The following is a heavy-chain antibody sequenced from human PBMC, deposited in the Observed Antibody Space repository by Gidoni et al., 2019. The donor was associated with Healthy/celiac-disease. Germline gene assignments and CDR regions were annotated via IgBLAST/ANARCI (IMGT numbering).Heavy chain of an antibody. J-gene: IGHJ5*02. CDR2: IYYSGST. CDR3: ARGRQIAEAGNNWFDP. Sequence: QVQLQESGPGLVKPSQTLSLTCTVYGGSISSGGYYWSWIRQHPGKGLEWIGYIYYSGSTYYNPSLKSRVTISVDTSKNQFSLKLSSVTAADTAVYYCARGRQIAEAGNNWFDPWGQGTLVTVSS. V-gene: IGHV4-31*03. D-gene: IGHD6-19*01. CDR1: GGSISSGGYY.